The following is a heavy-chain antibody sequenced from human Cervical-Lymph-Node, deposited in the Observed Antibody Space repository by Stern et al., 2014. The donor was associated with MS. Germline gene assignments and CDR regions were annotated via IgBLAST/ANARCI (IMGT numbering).Heavy chain of an antibody. D-gene: IGHD3-22*01. Sequence: VQLEESGTKMQQPGASVKVSCKASGYTFTAFFIHWVRQVSGQGLEWMGRLNTNSDDTTYTQNFQDTVNLTRDTSIGTAYLELSRLTSAYTSFYYCAREATRIVVGIDYWGQGTQVTVSS. CDR1: GYTFTAFF. V-gene: IGHV1-2*06. CDR3: AREATRIVVGIDY. CDR2: LNTNSDDT. J-gene: IGHJ4*02.